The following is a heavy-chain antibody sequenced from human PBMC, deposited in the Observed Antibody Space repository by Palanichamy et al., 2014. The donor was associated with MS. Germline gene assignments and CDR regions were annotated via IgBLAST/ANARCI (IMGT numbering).Heavy chain of an antibody. V-gene: IGHV4-39*01. D-gene: IGHD3-10*01. CDR3: VRHVRGPGSYYSGGWFDP. CDR1: GGSISSSSYY. J-gene: IGHJ5*02. CDR2: IYYSGST. Sequence: QLQLQESGPGLVKPSETLSLTCTVSGGSISSSSYYWGWIRQPPGKGLEWIGSIYYSGSTYYNPSLKSRVTISVDTSKNQFSLKLSSVTAADTAVYYCVRHVRGPGSYYSGGWFDPWGQGTLVTVSS.